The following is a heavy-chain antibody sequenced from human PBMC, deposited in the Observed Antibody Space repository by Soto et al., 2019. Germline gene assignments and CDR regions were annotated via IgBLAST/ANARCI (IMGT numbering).Heavy chain of an antibody. D-gene: IGHD3-10*01. Sequence: ASVKVSCKASGGTFSSYAISWVRQAPGQGLEWMGGIIPIFGTANYAQKFQGRVTITADESTSTAYMELSSLRSEDTAVYYCARTGLGKVGRVDYYYYGMDVWGQGTTVTVSS. V-gene: IGHV1-69*13. CDR1: GGTFSSYA. J-gene: IGHJ6*02. CDR2: IIPIFGTA. CDR3: ARTGLGKVGRVDYYYYGMDV.